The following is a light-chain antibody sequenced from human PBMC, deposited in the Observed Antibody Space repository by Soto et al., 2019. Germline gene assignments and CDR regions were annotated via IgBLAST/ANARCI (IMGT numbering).Light chain of an antibody. Sequence: DIQMTQSPSSVSASVGDRVTITCRASQDLSSSLAWYQQKPRKAPKLLIYAASILQSGVSSRFSGSGSGTDFTLTLSNLQPEDFATYYCQHAKSFPPTFGPGTRVDIK. J-gene: IGKJ3*01. CDR3: QHAKSFPPT. CDR2: AAS. CDR1: QDLSSS. V-gene: IGKV1-12*01.